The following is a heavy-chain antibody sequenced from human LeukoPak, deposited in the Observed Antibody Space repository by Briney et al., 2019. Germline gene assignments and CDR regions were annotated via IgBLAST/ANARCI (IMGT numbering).Heavy chain of an antibody. CDR1: GGSISSYY. D-gene: IGHD6-13*01. V-gene: IGHV4-59*01. CDR3: ARVGGGSSSFYYYYMDV. J-gene: IGHJ6*03. Sequence: PSETLSLTCTVSGGSISSYYWSWIRQPPGKGLEWIGYIYYSGSTNYNPSLKSRVTISVDTSKNQFSLKLSSVTAADTAVYYCARVGGGSSSFYYYYMDVWGKGTTVTVSS. CDR2: IYYSGST.